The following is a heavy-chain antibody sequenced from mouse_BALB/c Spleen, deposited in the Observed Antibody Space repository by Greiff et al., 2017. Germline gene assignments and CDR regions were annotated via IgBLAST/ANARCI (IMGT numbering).Heavy chain of an antibody. Sequence: LVKPGASVKISCKASGYSFTGYYMHWVKQSHGKSLEWIGYISCYNGATSYNQKFKGKATFTVDTSSSTAYMQFNSLTSEDSAVYYCARIYDGYFYAMDYWGQGTSVTVSS. CDR3: ARIYDGYFYAMDY. CDR2: ISCYNGAT. CDR1: GYSFTGYY. J-gene: IGHJ4*01. D-gene: IGHD2-3*01. V-gene: IGHV1S34*01.